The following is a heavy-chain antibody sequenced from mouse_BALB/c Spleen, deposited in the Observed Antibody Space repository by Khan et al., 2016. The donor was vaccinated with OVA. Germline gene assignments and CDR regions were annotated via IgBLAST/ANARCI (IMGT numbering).Heavy chain of an antibody. CDR1: GFSLTDYG. D-gene: IGHD2-10*02. V-gene: IGHV2-6-5*01. CDR2: IWGGGTT. CDR3: DRGVCSYYFALDY. Sequence: QVQLKQSGPGLVAPSQNLSITCTVSGFSLTDYGVSWIRQPPGKGLEWLGVIWGGGTTYYNSALKSSLTISKDNSKSRVFLKMNSLQTDDTAMYYYDRGVCSYYFALDYWGQGTSVTVSS. J-gene: IGHJ4*01.